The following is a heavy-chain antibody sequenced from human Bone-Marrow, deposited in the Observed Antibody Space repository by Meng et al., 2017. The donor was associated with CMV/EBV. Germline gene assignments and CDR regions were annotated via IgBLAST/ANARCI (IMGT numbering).Heavy chain of an antibody. CDR3: ARGGGTTGRGRPAASVAAWIQLWSRYDAFDI. J-gene: IGHJ3*02. Sequence: SVKVSCKASGGTFSSYAISWVRQDPGQGLEWMGGIIPILGIANYAQKFQGRVTITADKSTSTAYMELNSLRAEDTAVYYCARGGGTTGRGRPAASVAAWIQLWSRYDAFDIWGQGTMVTVSS. CDR1: GGTFSSYA. D-gene: IGHD5-18*01. CDR2: IIPILGIA. V-gene: IGHV1-69*10.